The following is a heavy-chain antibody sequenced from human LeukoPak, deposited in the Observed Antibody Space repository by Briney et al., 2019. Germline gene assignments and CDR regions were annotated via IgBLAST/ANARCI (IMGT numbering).Heavy chain of an antibody. CDR3: ARMAHSSSWDY. J-gene: IGHJ4*02. D-gene: IGHD6-13*01. CDR1: GYIFTHDY. CDR2: INPDNGDT. V-gene: IGHV1-2*02. Sequence: ASVKVSCKASGYIFTHDYIHWVRQPPGQGLEWMGWINPDNGDTKYAQNFQGRVTMTRDTSISTAYMELSRLRSDDTAVYYCARMAHSSSWDYWGQGTLVTVSS.